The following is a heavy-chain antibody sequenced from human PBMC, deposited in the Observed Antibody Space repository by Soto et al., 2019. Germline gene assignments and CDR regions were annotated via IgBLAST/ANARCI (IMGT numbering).Heavy chain of an antibody. CDR1: GGSISSSSYY. Sequence: QLQLQESGPGLVKPSETLSLTCTVSGGSISSSSYYWGWIRQPPGKGLEGSGSIYYSGSPYYNPSLKSRVTIAVDTSKNQFSLKRSSVTAADTAVYYCARGGFDPWGQGTLVTVSS. J-gene: IGHJ5*02. CDR3: ARGGFDP. CDR2: IYYSGSP. V-gene: IGHV4-39*01.